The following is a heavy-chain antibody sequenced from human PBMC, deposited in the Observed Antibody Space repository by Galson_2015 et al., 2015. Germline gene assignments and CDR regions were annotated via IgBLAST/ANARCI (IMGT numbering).Heavy chain of an antibody. CDR1: GFTFSSYA. Sequence: SLRLSCAASGFTFSSYAMTWVRQTPGKGLDWVSAISAGGGSTYYADSVKGRFTTSRDNSKNTLFLQMNSLRGEDTAVYYCAKAGSLWRSGSYGIDPWGQGSLVTVSS. D-gene: IGHD3-10*01. J-gene: IGHJ5*02. V-gene: IGHV3-23*01. CDR2: ISAGGGST. CDR3: AKAGSLWRSGSYGIDP.